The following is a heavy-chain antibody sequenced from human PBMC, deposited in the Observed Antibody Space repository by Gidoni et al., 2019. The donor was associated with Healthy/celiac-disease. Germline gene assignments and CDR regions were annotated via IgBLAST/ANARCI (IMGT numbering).Heavy chain of an antibody. CDR2: MNPNSGNT. J-gene: IGHJ5*02. D-gene: IGHD2-2*02. CDR3: AREGYCSSTSCYTWFDP. V-gene: IGHV1-8*01. Sequence: QLLQSGAEVKKPGASVKVSCKASGYTFTSYDINWVRQATGQGLEWMGWMNPNSGNTGYAQKFQGRVTMTRNTSISTAYMELSSLRSEDTAVYYCAREGYCSSTSCYTWFDPWGQGTLVTVSS. CDR1: GYTFTSYD.